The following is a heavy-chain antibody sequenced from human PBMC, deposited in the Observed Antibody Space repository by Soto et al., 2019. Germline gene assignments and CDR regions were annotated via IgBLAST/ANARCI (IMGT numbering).Heavy chain of an antibody. D-gene: IGHD2-2*01. Sequence: SCKASGYTFTGYYMHWVRQGPGRGLEWISYISPSDSAAYYADSVKGRFTISRDNTKNALILQMNSLRAEDTAVYYCARTLKNQLPPYYYAMDVWGQGTTVTVSS. J-gene: IGHJ6*02. CDR3: ARTLKNQLPPYYYAMDV. CDR2: ISPSDSAA. V-gene: IGHV3-11*04. CDR1: GYTFTGYY.